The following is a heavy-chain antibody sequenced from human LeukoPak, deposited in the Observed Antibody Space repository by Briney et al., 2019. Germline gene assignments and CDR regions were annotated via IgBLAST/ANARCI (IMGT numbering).Heavy chain of an antibody. D-gene: IGHD4-17*01. CDR1: GYTFTSYD. J-gene: IGHJ4*02. CDR2: MNPNSGNT. CDR3: AADTYGDFDFDY. V-gene: IGHV1-8*01. Sequence: ASVKVSCKASGYTFTSYDINWVRQATGQGLEWMGWMNPNSGNTGYAQKFQGRVTMTRNTSISTAYMELSSLRSEDTAVYYCAADTYGDFDFDYWGQGTLVTVSS.